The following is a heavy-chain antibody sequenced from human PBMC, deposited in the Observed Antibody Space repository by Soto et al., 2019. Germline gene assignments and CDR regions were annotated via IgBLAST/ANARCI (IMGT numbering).Heavy chain of an antibody. J-gene: IGHJ4*02. D-gene: IGHD6-13*01. Sequence: ETLSLTCTVSGASISDYCWSWIRQPAGKGLECIGRIYASGNTNYNPSLKSRVTMSVDTSKNQFSLTLNSVTAADTAVYYCARESRSALGTVEHWGRGTLVTVSS. CDR1: GASISDYC. V-gene: IGHV4-4*07. CDR3: ARESRSALGTVEH. CDR2: IYASGNT.